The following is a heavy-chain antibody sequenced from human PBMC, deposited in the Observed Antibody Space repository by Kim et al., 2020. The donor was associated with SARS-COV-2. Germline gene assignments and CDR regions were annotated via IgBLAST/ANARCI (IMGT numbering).Heavy chain of an antibody. V-gene: IGHV7-4-1*02. CDR2: INTNTGNP. Sequence: ASVKVSCKASGYTFTSYAMNWVRQAPGQGLEWMGWINTNTGNPTYAQGFTGRFVFSLDTSVSTAYLQINSLKAEDTAVYYCARADVTTIFGVVIIPVHDFDYWGQGTLVTVSS. CDR3: ARADVTTIFGVVIIPVHDFDY. CDR1: GYTFTSYA. J-gene: IGHJ4*02. D-gene: IGHD3-3*01.